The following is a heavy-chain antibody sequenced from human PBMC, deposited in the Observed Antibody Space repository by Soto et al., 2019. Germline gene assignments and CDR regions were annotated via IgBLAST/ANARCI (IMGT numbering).Heavy chain of an antibody. CDR2: ISGSGFKK. D-gene: IGHD1-26*01. CDR1: GFTFSSYA. Sequence: PGRSLRLSCAASGFTFSSYAMSWVLQAAGKWLAWVSSISGSGFKKYYACSVKGRFTISRDNSKSTVYLELNNMSAEDTAVYHCAKNQGVELVPLATVDWFDPWGQGSVVTVSS. V-gene: IGHV3-23*01. CDR3: AKNQGVELVPLATVDWFDP. J-gene: IGHJ5*02.